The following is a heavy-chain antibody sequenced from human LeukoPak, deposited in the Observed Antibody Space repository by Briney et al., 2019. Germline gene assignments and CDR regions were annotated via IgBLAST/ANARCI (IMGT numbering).Heavy chain of an antibody. D-gene: IGHD2-2*01. V-gene: IGHV1-2*02. Sequence: ASVKVSCKASGYTFTGYYMLWVRQAPGLGLEWMGWINPNSGGTNYAQKFQGRVTITTDESTSTAYMELSSLRSEDTAVYYCASLSSTSPEEDYWGQGTLVTVSS. CDR3: ASLSSTSPEEDY. CDR2: INPNSGGT. J-gene: IGHJ4*02. CDR1: GYTFTGYY.